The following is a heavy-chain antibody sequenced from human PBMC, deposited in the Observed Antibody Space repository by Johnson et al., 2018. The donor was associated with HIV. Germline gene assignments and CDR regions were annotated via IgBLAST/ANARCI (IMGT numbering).Heavy chain of an antibody. J-gene: IGHJ3*02. Sequence: QVQLVESVGGVVQPGRSLRLSCAASGFTFSQFAMHWVRQDPGKGLEWVAIISYDGTKKYYADSVRGRFIISRDNSKNTLYLQMNSLRAEDTAVYYCAKDMRQWELLDAFDIWGQGTMVTVSS. CDR1: GFTFSQFA. D-gene: IGHD1-26*01. CDR3: AKDMRQWELLDAFDI. V-gene: IGHV3-30*04. CDR2: ISYDGTKK.